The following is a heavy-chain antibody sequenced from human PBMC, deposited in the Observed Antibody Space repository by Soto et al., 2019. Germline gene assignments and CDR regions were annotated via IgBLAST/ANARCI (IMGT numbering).Heavy chain of an antibody. CDR3: ARDVGVAVAGLFHIDDDFDI. J-gene: IGHJ3*02. D-gene: IGHD6-19*01. CDR2: TYYRSKWYN. Sequence: SQTLSLTCAISGDSVSNNSTAWNWIRQSPSRGLEWLGRTYYRSKWYNDFALSVRSRITINPDTSKNQFSLQLNSVTPEDTALYYCARDVGVAVAGLFHIDDDFDIWGQGTMVTVSS. CDR1: GDSVSNNSTA. V-gene: IGHV6-1*01.